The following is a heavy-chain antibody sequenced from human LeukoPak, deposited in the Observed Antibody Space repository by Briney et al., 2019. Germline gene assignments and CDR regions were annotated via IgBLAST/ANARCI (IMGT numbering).Heavy chain of an antibody. CDR3: ARQSSSWYNWFDP. Sequence: KASETLSLTCTVSGGSISSSGYYWGWIRQPPGKGLEWIGSIYYSGSTYYNPSLKSRVTVSVDTSKSHFSLKLSSVTAADTAVYHCARQSSSWYNWFDPWGQGSLVTVSS. CDR1: GGSISSSGYY. J-gene: IGHJ5*02. D-gene: IGHD6-13*01. CDR2: IYYSGST. V-gene: IGHV4-39*01.